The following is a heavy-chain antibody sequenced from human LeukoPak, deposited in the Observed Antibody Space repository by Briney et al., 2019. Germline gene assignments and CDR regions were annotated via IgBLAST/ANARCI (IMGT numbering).Heavy chain of an antibody. V-gene: IGHV4-39*01. J-gene: IGHJ5*02. CDR3: ARHAQQLVLVAVDWFDP. Sequence: SQTLSLTCTVSGGSISSGDYYWGWIRQPPGKGLEWVGSIYYSGSTYYNPSLKSRVTISVDTSKNQFSLKLSSVTAADTAVYYCARHAQQLVLVAVDWFDPWGQGTLVTVSS. CDR2: IYYSGST. D-gene: IGHD6-13*01. CDR1: GGSISSGDYY.